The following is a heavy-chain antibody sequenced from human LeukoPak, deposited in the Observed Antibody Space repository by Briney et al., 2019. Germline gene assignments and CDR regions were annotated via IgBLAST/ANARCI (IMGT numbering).Heavy chain of an antibody. J-gene: IGHJ6*02. V-gene: IGHV3-74*01. D-gene: IGHD2-2*01. CDR1: GFILSSYW. CDR3: ARGSQRGAAANYYGMDV. CDR2: INSDGSST. Sequence: GGSLRLSCAASGFILSSYWMHWVRQAPGKGLVWVSRINSDGSSTTYADSVKGRFTISRDNDKNTLYLQMNSLRAEDTAVYHCARGSQRGAAANYYGMDVWGRGTTVTVSS.